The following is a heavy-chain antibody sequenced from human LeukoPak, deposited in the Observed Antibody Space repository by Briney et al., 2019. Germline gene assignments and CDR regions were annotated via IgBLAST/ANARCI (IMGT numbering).Heavy chain of an antibody. CDR3: ARGGSSSSWFWVD. CDR2: IKQDGSEK. CDR1: GFTFRTQW. V-gene: IGHV3-7*01. Sequence: PGGSLRLSCAASGFTFRTQWMTWVRQAPGKGLEWVANIKQDGSEKYYVDSVKGRFTISKDNAKNSLYLQMSSLRVEDTAVYYCARGGSSSSWFWVDWGQGTLVTVSS. J-gene: IGHJ4*02. D-gene: IGHD6-13*01.